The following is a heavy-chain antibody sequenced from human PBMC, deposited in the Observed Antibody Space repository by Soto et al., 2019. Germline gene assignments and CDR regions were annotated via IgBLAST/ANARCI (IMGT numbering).Heavy chain of an antibody. CDR1: GYTLTELS. J-gene: IGHJ6*02. CDR2: FDPEDGET. CDR3: ATDSLGCYWSYGYYYYGMDV. V-gene: IGHV1-24*01. Sequence: ASVKVSCKVSGYTLTELSMHWVRQAPGKGLEWMGGFDPEDGETIYAQKFQGRVTMTEDTSTDTAYMELSSLRSEDTAVYYCATDSLGCYWSYGYYYYGMDVWGQGTTVTVSS. D-gene: IGHD1-7*01.